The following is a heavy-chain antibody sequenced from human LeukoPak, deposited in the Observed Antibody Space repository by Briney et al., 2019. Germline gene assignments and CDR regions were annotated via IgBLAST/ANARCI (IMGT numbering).Heavy chain of an antibody. J-gene: IGHJ4*02. D-gene: IGHD4-17*01. Sequence: SVTLSLTCTVSSDSFSTQYWSWIPQPPGKGLEWIGYIYYSGSTNYNPSLKGRITISVNTSKNHFSLRLRSATAADTAVYFCARCILRGDYFYFDLWGQGLLVTVSS. CDR3: ARCILRGDYFYFDL. CDR2: IYYSGST. V-gene: IGHV4-59*08. CDR1: SDSFSTQY.